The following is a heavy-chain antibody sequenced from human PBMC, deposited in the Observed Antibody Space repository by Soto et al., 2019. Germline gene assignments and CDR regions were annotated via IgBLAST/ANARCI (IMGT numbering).Heavy chain of an antibody. Sequence: PGGSLRLSCAASGFTFISYGMHWVRQAPGKGLEWVAVISYDGSNKYYADSVKGRFTIPRDNSKNTLYLQMNSLRAEDTAVYYCAKETYSGSYFFAFEIWGQGTIVTVSS. CDR2: ISYDGSNK. J-gene: IGHJ3*02. CDR1: GFTFISYG. V-gene: IGHV3-30*18. CDR3: AKETYSGSYFFAFEI. D-gene: IGHD1-26*01.